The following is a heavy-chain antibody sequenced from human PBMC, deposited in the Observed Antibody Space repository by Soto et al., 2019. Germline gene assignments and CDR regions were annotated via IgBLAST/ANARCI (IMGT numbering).Heavy chain of an antibody. CDR3: APGTVTNHFDY. D-gene: IGHD4-17*01. Sequence: GASVKVSCKASGYTFTSCGISWVRQAPGQGLEWMGWISAYNGNTNYAQKLQGRVTMTTDTSTSTAYMELRSLRSEDTAVYYSAPGTVTNHFDYWGQGTLVTVSS. CDR1: GYTFTSCG. CDR2: ISAYNGNT. J-gene: IGHJ4*02. V-gene: IGHV1-18*01.